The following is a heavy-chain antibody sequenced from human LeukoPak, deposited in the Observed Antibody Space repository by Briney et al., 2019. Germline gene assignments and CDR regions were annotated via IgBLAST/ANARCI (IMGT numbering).Heavy chain of an antibody. Sequence: GGSLRLSCAASGFTFSSYWMHWVRQAPGKGLVWVSRINSDGSSTSYADSVKGRFTISRDNAKNTLYLQMNSPRAEDTAVYYCARVKDYYDSSGYYGYWGQGTLVTVSS. CDR1: GFTFSSYW. V-gene: IGHV3-74*01. J-gene: IGHJ4*02. CDR2: INSDGSST. CDR3: ARVKDYYDSSGYYGY. D-gene: IGHD3-22*01.